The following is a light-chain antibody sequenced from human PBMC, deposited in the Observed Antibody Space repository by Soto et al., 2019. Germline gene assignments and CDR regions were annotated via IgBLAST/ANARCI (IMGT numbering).Light chain of an antibody. CDR3: SSYAGSVQVV. CDR1: SSDVGGYNY. J-gene: IGLJ3*02. V-gene: IGLV2-8*01. CDR2: EVS. Sequence: QSALTQPPSASGSPGQSVTISCSGTSSDVGGYNYVSWYQLHPGKAPKLMLFEVSKRPSGVPGRFSGSKSGNTASLTVSGLQAEDEADYYCSSYAGSVQVVFGGGTKVTVL.